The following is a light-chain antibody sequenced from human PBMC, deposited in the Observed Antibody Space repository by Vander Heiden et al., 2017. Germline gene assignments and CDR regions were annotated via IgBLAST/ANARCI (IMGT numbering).Light chain of an antibody. Sequence: EIVMTQSPAILSVSPGERATLSRRASQSVSSNLAWYQQKPGQAPRLLIYGASTRATGIPARFSGSGSGTEFTLTISSLQSEDFAVYCCQQYNNWPGTFGQGTKVEIK. CDR2: GAS. V-gene: IGKV3-15*01. CDR1: QSVSSN. J-gene: IGKJ1*01. CDR3: QQYNNWPGT.